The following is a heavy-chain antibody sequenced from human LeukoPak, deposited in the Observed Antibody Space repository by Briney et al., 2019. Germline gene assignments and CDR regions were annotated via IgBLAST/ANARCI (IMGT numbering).Heavy chain of an antibody. Sequence: GGSLRLSCVASGFTFSSYWMYWVRQAPGKGLLWVSHINSDGGSTTYADSVKGRFIISRDNAKNALYLQMNSLRAEDTAVYYCTRDRDYAVDSWGQGTRVTVSS. CDR2: INSDGGST. CDR3: TRDRDYAVDS. V-gene: IGHV3-74*03. CDR1: GFTFSSYW. D-gene: IGHD3-16*01. J-gene: IGHJ4*02.